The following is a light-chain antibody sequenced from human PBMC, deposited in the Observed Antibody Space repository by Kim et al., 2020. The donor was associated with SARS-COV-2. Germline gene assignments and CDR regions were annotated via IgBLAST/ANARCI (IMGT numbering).Light chain of an antibody. CDR1: SSDVGGYNY. Sequence: GQSVTISCTGTSSDVGGYNYVPWHQQHPGKAPKLMIYEVSERPSGVPHRFSGSKSGNTASLTVSGLQAEDEADYYCSSYAGSNNLVFGGGTQLTVL. CDR2: EVS. J-gene: IGLJ3*02. V-gene: IGLV2-8*01. CDR3: SSYAGSNNLV.